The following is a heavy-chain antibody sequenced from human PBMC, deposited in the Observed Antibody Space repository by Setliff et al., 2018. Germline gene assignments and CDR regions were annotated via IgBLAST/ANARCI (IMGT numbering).Heavy chain of an antibody. CDR2: ISNSGGST. CDR1: RFTFSSYA. D-gene: IGHD3-10*01. CDR3: AKSYGSGSYRPLFDY. Sequence: PGGSLRLSCAASRFTFSSYAMSWVRQAPGKGLEWVSSISNSGGSTFYADSVKGRFTISRDNSKNTLYVQMNSLRAEDTAVYYCAKSYGSGSYRPLFDYWGQGTLVTVSS. J-gene: IGHJ4*02. V-gene: IGHV3-23*01.